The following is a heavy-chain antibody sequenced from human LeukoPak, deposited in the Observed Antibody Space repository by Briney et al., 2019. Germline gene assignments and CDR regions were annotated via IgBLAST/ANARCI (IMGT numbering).Heavy chain of an antibody. CDR2: ISAYNGNT. D-gene: IGHD3-10*01. J-gene: IGHJ4*02. CDR3: ARVGNDYGSGSTDY. CDR1: GYTFTSYD. Sequence: ASVKVSCKASGYTFTSYDISWVRQAPGQGLEWMGWISAYNGNTNYAQKLQGRVTMTTDTSTGTAYMELRSLRSDDTAVYYCARVGNDYGSGSTDYWGQGTLVTVSS. V-gene: IGHV1-18*01.